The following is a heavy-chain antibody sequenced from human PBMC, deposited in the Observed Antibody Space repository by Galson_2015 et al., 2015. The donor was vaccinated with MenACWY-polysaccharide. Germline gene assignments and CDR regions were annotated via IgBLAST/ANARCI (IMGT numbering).Heavy chain of an antibody. V-gene: IGHV1-8*02. CDR3: ARGGKYYYDSSGYLNWFDP. CDR1: GYTFSGYH. CDR2: MNPNSGNT. D-gene: IGHD3-22*01. Sequence: SVKVSCKASGYTFSGYHIHWVRQAPGQGLEWMGWMNPNSGNTGYAQKFQGRVTMTRNTSISIAYMELSSLRSEDTAVYYCARGGKYYYDSSGYLNWFDPWGQGTTVTVSA. J-gene: IGHJ5*01.